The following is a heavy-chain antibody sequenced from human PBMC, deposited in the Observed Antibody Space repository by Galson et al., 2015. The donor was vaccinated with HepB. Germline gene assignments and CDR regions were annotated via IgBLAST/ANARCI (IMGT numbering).Heavy chain of an antibody. J-gene: IGHJ6*02. CDR3: AKGRVSGYSSSWSDYYYYYGMDV. CDR1: GFTFSSYG. CDR2: ISYDGSNK. D-gene: IGHD6-13*01. Sequence: SLRLSCAASGFTFSSYGMHWVRQAPGKGLEWVVVISYDGSNKYYADSVEGRFTISRDNSKNTLYLQMNSLRAEDTAVYYCAKGRVSGYSSSWSDYYYYYGMDVWGQGTTVTVSS. V-gene: IGHV3-30*18.